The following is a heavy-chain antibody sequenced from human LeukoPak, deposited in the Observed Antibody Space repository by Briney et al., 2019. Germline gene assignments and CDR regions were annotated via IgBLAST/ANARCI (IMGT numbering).Heavy chain of an antibody. CDR1: GFIFRSYW. J-gene: IGHJ4*02. CDR3: ARAGTTFDY. Sequence: GGSLRLSCAASGFIFRSYWMSWVRQAPGKGLEWVANIKQDGSEKFYVDSVKGRFTISRDNAKNSLYLKMNSLRAEDTAVYYCARAGTTFDYWGQGTLVTDSS. V-gene: IGHV3-7*03. D-gene: IGHD1-7*01. CDR2: IKQDGSEK.